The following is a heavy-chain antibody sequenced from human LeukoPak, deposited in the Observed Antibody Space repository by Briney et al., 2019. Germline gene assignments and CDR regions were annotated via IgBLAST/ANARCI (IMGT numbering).Heavy chain of an antibody. V-gene: IGHV1-69*05. CDR1: GGTLSSYA. CDR3: ARETNNPYYYDSSGYFSWFDP. D-gene: IGHD3-22*01. CDR2: IIPIFGTA. J-gene: IGHJ5*02. Sequence: SVKVSCKASGGTLSSYAISWVRQAPGQGLEWMGGIIPIFGTANYAQKFQGRVTITTDESTSTAYMELSSLRSEDTAVYYCARETNNPYYYDSSGYFSWFDPWGQGTLVTVSS.